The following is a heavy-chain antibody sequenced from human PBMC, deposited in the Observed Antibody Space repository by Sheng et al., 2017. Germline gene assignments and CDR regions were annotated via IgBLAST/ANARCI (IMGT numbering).Heavy chain of an antibody. CDR3: ARGGSENDY. D-gene: IGHD3-10*01. CDR1: GFTFSNYW. V-gene: IGHV3-7*01. J-gene: IGHJ4*02. CDR2: MKQDGSEK. Sequence: EVQLAESGGGLVQPGGSLRLSCAASGFTFSNYWMSWVRQAPGKGLEWVANMKQDGSEKNYVDSVKGRFTISRDNAKSSLYLQMNSLRAEDTAVYYCARGGSENDYWGQGTLVTVSS.